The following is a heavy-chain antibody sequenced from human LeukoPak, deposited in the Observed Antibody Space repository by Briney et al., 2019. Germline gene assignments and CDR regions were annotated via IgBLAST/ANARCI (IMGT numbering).Heavy chain of an antibody. J-gene: IGHJ6*03. CDR1: GFSFSSYW. V-gene: IGHV3-7*01. Sequence: GGSLRLSCLGSGFSFSSYWMNWVRQAPGKGLEWVAYIKEDGSEKKYMGSVRGRFTISRDNAKNSLYLQMNSLRAEDTAVYYCARDGGLGVVVAATLYYYYYMDVWGKGTTVTISS. CDR3: ARDGGLGVVVAATLYYYYYMDV. CDR2: IKEDGSEK. D-gene: IGHD2-15*01.